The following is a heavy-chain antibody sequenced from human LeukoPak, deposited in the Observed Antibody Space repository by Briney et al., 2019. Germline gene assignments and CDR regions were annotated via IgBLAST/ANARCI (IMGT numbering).Heavy chain of an antibody. D-gene: IGHD2/OR15-2a*01. V-gene: IGHV3-23*01. J-gene: IGHJ4*02. Sequence: GGSLRLSWEASGFTFSGSSMSWVRQTPGKGLEWISSITGSGGRPDYAESLQGRFTISRDNSKNTLFLQMNSLRVEDTVIYYCAKASRYYFNSPLDYWGQGALVTVSS. CDR1: GFTFSGSS. CDR3: AKASRYYFNSPLDY. CDR2: ITGSGGRP.